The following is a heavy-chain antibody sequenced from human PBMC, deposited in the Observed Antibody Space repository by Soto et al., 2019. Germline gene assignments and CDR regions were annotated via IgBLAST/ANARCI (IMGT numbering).Heavy chain of an antibody. V-gene: IGHV3-13*01. Sequence: GGSLRLSCAASGFTFSSYDMHWVRQATGKGLEWVSAIGTAGDTYYPGSVKGRFTISRENAKNSLYLQMNSLRAEDTAVYYCARGDFWSGYYPEYYFDYWGQGTLVTVSS. CDR2: IGTAGDT. D-gene: IGHD3-3*01. J-gene: IGHJ4*02. CDR3: ARGDFWSGYYPEYYFDY. CDR1: GFTFSSYD.